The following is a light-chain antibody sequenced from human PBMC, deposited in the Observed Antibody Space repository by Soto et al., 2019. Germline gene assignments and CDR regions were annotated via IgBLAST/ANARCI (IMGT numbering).Light chain of an antibody. V-gene: IGLV7-46*01. CDR2: DTS. J-gene: IGLJ2*01. Sequence: QAVVTQEPSLTVSPGGTVTLTCGSSTGDVTSGHWPYSFQQKPGQAPRTLIYDTSNKHSWTPARFSGSLLGGKAALTLSGAQPEDEAYYYCLLAYTGARPVVFGGGTKVTVL. CDR1: TGDVTSGHW. CDR3: LLAYTGARPVV.